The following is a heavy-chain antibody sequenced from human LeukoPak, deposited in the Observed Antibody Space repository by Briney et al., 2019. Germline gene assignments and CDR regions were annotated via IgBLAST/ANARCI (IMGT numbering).Heavy chain of an antibody. CDR2: IKSKPDGGTT. CDR1: GFTFSNAW. CDR3: STEGLAYCDGDCYS. Sequence: GGSLRLSCAASGFTFSNAWMSWVRQAPGKGLEWVGHIKSKPDGGTTDYAAPVKGRFTISRDDSKNTLYLQMNTLKTEDTAVYYCSTEGLAYCDGDCYSWGQGTLVTVSS. V-gene: IGHV3-15*01. J-gene: IGHJ5*02. D-gene: IGHD2-21*02.